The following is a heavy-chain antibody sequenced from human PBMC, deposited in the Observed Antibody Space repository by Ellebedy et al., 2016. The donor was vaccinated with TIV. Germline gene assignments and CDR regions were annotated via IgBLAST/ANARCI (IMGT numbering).Heavy chain of an antibody. Sequence: PGGSLRLSCAASGFTFSSYGMHWVRQAPGKGLEWVASLAYDGSNKFYADSVKGRFTISRDNSKNMLYLQMNSLRAEDTAVYYCATHMGEFFDYWGQGTLVTGSS. CDR2: LAYDGSNK. CDR3: ATHMGEFFDY. D-gene: IGHD3-16*01. J-gene: IGHJ4*02. V-gene: IGHV3-30*03. CDR1: GFTFSSYG.